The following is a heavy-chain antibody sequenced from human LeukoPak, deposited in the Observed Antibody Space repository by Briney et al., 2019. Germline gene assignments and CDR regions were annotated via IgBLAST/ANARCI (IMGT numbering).Heavy chain of an antibody. CDR2: IGGRGSNI. V-gene: IGHV3-11*01. Sequence: PGGSLRLSCAASGFTFSDHYMSWLRQAPGKGVEGLSYIGGRGSNIQYADSVKGRFTISRENGKNVLYLQMNSLRDEDTAVYYCTRDPRLSLYWGQGTLVTVSS. CDR1: GFTFSDHY. D-gene: IGHD2-21*01. CDR3: TRDPRLSLY. J-gene: IGHJ4*02.